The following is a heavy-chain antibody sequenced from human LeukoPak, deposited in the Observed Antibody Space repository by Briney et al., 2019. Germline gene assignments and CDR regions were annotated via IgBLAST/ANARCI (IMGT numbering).Heavy chain of an antibody. CDR1: GFTVSSNY. Sequence: PGGSLRLSCAASGFTVSSNYMSWVRQAPGKGLEWVSVIYSGGSTYYADSVKGRFTISRDNSKNTLYLQMNSLRAEDTAVYYCAKDVGATPNDAFDIWGQGTMVTVSS. CDR3: AKDVGATPNDAFDI. V-gene: IGHV3-53*05. D-gene: IGHD1-26*01. J-gene: IGHJ3*02. CDR2: IYSGGST.